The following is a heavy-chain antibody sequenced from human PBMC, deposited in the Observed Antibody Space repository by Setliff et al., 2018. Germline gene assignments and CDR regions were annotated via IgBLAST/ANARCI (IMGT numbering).Heavy chain of an antibody. V-gene: IGHV1-18*01. CDR3: ARINFYVSSGYYYAPEL. CDR1: GHIFSSCG. J-gene: IGHJ4*02. Sequence: ASVKVSCKASGHIFSSCGISWVRQAPGQGLEWMGWINNYNFNTQYAQKFQGRVTVTTDTSTTTAYMELRSLRADDTAVYYCARINFYVSSGYYYAPELWGQGTTVTVSS. CDR2: INNYNFNT. D-gene: IGHD3-22*01.